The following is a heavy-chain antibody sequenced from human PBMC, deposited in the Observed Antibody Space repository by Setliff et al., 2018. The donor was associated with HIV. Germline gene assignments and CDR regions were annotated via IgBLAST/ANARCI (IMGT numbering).Heavy chain of an antibody. CDR1: GYTFTSYG. CDR2: INAYNGNT. D-gene: IGHD1-1*01. V-gene: IGHV1-18*01. CDR3: ARGLEAFDI. Sequence: GASVKVSCKASGYTFTSYGISWVRQAPGQGLEWMGWINAYNGNTNYAQKLQGRVTMTTDTSTSTGYMELRSLRSDDTAVYYRARGLEAFDIWGQGTMVTVSS. J-gene: IGHJ3*02.